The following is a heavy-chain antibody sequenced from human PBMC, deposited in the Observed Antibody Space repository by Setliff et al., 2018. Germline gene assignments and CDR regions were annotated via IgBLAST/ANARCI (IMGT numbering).Heavy chain of an antibody. D-gene: IGHD6-13*01. Sequence: SETLSLTCAVYGDSFSGYFWTWIRQPPGKGLEWIGGNYNPSLKSRLTISVDTSKNQFSLSLSSVTAADTAVYYCAGGAFGSRWYVRPWFDPWGQGTLVTVSS. CDR3: AGGAFGSRWYVRPWFDP. CDR1: GDSFSGYF. J-gene: IGHJ5*02. V-gene: IGHV4-34*01.